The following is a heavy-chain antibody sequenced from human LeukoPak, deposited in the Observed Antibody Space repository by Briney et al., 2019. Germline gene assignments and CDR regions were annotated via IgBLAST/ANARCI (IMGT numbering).Heavy chain of an antibody. V-gene: IGHV3-21*01. Sequence: PGGSLRLSCAASGFTFSSDAMSWVRQAPGKGLEWVSSISSSSSYIYYADSVKGRFTISRDTAKNSLYLQMSSLRAEDTAVYYCEALLFGELGAIGGMDVWGQGTTVTVSS. CDR1: GFTFSSDA. D-gene: IGHD3-10*01. CDR2: ISSSSSYI. J-gene: IGHJ6*02. CDR3: EALLFGELGAIGGMDV.